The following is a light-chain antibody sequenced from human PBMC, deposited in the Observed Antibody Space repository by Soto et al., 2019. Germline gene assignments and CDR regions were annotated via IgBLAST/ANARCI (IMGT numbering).Light chain of an antibody. Sequence: QSVLTQPPSVSAAPGQKVTISCSGSSSNIGNNYVSWYQQLPGTAPKLLIYENNKRPSGIPDRFSGSKSGTSATLGITGLQTGDEADYYCGTWDSSLSAAGGVFGGGTKLTV. J-gene: IGLJ2*01. V-gene: IGLV1-51*02. CDR3: GTWDSSLSAAGGV. CDR1: SSNIGNNY. CDR2: ENN.